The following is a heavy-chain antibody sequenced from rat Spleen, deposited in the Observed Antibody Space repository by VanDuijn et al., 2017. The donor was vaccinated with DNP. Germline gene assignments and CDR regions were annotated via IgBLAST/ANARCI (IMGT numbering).Heavy chain of an antibody. CDR1: EFTFGDYN. V-gene: IGHV5-7*01. Sequence: EVQLVESGGGLVQPGRSLKLSCTASEFTFGDYNMAGVRQAPKKGLEWVATISHDGGSTYYRDSVKGRFTVSRDNAERTLYLQMGSLTSEDTATYYCARPIYNNHGGFAYWGQGTLVTVSS. D-gene: IGHD1-10*01. CDR2: ISHDGGST. J-gene: IGHJ3*01. CDR3: ARPIYNNHGGFAY.